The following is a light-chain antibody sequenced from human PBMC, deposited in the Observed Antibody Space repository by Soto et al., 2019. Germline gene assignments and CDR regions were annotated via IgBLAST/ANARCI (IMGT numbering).Light chain of an antibody. J-gene: IGLJ2*01. Sequence: QSALTQPASVSGSPGQSITISCTGTSSDVGSYNLVSWYQHHPGKAPKLMIYEVSKRPSGVSNRFSGSKSGNTASLTLSGLQAEDEADYYCCSYAGSKDVVFGGGTKLTVL. CDR2: EVS. CDR3: CSYAGSKDVV. CDR1: SSDVGSYNL. V-gene: IGLV2-23*02.